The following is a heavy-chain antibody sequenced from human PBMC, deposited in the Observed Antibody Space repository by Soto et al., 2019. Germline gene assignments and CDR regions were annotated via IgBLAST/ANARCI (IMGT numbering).Heavy chain of an antibody. J-gene: IGHJ3*02. V-gene: IGHV3-13*01. CDR2: IGTAGDT. CDR1: GFTFSSYA. D-gene: IGHD2-2*01. CDR3: ARERYCSRTSCQGSRAFDI. Sequence: VGSLRLSCAASGFTFSSYAMSWVRQAPGKGLEWVSAIGTAGDTYYPGSVKGRFTISRENAKNSFYLQMNSLRAGDTAVYYCARERYCSRTSCQGSRAFDIWGQGTMVTVSS.